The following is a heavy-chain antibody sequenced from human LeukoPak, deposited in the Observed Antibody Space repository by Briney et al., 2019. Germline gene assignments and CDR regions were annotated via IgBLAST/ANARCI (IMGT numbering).Heavy chain of an antibody. Sequence: SETLSLTCFVSGGSMKSYFWSWIRPPPGKGLEWVGYIFYSGSTNHNPSLMSRVTISVDTSKNQFSLQLSSVTAADTAVYYCATHASPGVYPTTFEPWGQGALVTVSS. V-gene: IGHV4-59*08. CDR3: ATHASPGVYPTTFEP. CDR2: IFYSGST. D-gene: IGHD2-8*01. J-gene: IGHJ5*02. CDR1: GGSMKSYF.